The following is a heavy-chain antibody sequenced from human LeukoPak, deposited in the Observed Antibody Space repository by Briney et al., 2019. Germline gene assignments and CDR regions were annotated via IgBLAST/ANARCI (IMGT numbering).Heavy chain of an antibody. CDR3: ARDKAIYGSGSYPHY. CDR1: GFTVSSNY. CDR2: IYSGGST. J-gene: IGHJ4*02. Sequence: PGGSLILSCAASGFTVSSNYMSWVRQAPGKGLEWVSVIYSGGSTYYADSVKGRFTISRDNSKNTLYLQMNSLRAEDTAVYYCARDKAIYGSGSYPHYWGQGTLVTVSS. V-gene: IGHV3-66*01. D-gene: IGHD3-10*01.